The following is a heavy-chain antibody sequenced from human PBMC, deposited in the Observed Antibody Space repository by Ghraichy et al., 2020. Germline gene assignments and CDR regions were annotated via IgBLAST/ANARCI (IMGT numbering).Heavy chain of an antibody. CDR2: ISYDATNK. J-gene: IGHJ4*02. Sequence: LSLTCAASGFTFSSYAMHWVRQAPGKGLEWVALISYDATNKYYADSVKGRFTISRDNSKNTLYLQMNRLRAEDTAVYYCAKDRYSGHDPYDYWGQGTLVTVSS. D-gene: IGHD5-12*01. CDR3: AKDRYSGHDPYDY. V-gene: IGHV3-30*18. CDR1: GFTFSSYA.